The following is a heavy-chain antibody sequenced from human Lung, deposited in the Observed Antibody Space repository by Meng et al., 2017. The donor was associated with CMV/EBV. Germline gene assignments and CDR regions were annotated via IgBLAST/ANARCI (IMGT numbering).Heavy chain of an antibody. CDR1: GLTFSAYS. CDR2: ISYDGSSK. J-gene: IGHJ6*02. V-gene: IGHV3-30*04. D-gene: IGHD2-2*01. Sequence: GESXKISCAASGLTFSAYSLHWVRQAPGKGLEWVALISYDGSSKYYADSVNGRFTISRDNSQKTLYLQMNSLRPEDTATYYCRGYSSTSCYPINFVNFWGQGXTVTVSS. CDR3: RGYSSTSCYPINFVNF.